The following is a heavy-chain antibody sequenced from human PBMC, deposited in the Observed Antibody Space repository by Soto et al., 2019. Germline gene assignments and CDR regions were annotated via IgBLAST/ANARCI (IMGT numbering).Heavy chain of an antibody. Sequence: QVQLVESGGGVVQPGRSLRLSCAASGFTFSTYGMHWVRQAPGKGLDWVAVIWYDGSDEYYTDSVKGRFTISRDNSKNTLYLQMNSLRAEDTAVYFCARSIGGRYSIDAFDIWGQGTMVAVSS. V-gene: IGHV3-33*01. CDR3: ARSIGGRYSIDAFDI. D-gene: IGHD3-10*01. CDR1: GFTFSTYG. CDR2: IWYDGSDE. J-gene: IGHJ3*02.